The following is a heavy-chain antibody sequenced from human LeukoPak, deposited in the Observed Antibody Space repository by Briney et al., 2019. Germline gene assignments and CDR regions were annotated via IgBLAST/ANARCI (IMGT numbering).Heavy chain of an antibody. CDR1: GFTFSSYG. J-gene: IGHJ3*02. V-gene: IGHV3-23*01. CDR3: SRVITYYYDSIDDAFDI. Sequence: GGTLRLSCAASGFTFSSYGMSWVRQAPGKGLEWVSAISGSGGSTYYADSVKGRFTISRDNSKNTLYLQMNSLRAEDTAVYYCSRVITYYYDSIDDAFDIWGQGTMVTVSS. D-gene: IGHD3-22*01. CDR2: ISGSGGST.